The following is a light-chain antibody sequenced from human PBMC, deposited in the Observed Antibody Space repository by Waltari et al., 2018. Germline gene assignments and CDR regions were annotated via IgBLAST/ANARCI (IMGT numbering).Light chain of an antibody. CDR3: QQYSSFST. V-gene: IGKV1-5*03. J-gene: IGKJ2*01. CDR1: QSVGTW. Sequence: TLSASVGDRVTISCRASQSVGTWLAWYQQKPGKAPKLLIYMASSLESGVPSRFSGSGSGREFTLTISSLQPDDFATYSCQQYSSFSTFGQGTKVDI. CDR2: MAS.